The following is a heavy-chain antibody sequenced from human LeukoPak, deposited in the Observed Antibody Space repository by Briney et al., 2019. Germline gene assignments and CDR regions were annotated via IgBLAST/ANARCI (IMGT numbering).Heavy chain of an antibody. CDR1: GFTFSTYA. CDR2: IGVSGDST. D-gene: IGHD6-19*01. Sequence: PGGCLRLSCEASGFTFSTYAMSWVRQGPGEGLEWVASIGVSGDSTYYADSVKGRFTVSRDNSKNTLYLQMNSLRAEDTAVYYCAKTRGPVAVNPDYWGQGTLVTVSS. CDR3: AKTRGPVAVNPDY. J-gene: IGHJ4*02. V-gene: IGHV3-23*01.